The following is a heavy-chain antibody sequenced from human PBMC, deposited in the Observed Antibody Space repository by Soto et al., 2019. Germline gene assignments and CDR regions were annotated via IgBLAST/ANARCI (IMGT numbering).Heavy chain of an antibody. Sequence: GGSLRLSCAASGFTFSSYGVHWVRQAPGKGLEWVAATSHDGIKKCSADSVKGRFTISRDNSKNTLYLQMNSLRAEDTAVYYCAKDQYYDFWSGSLYGLDVWGQGTTVTVSS. J-gene: IGHJ6*02. CDR3: AKDQYYDFWSGSLYGLDV. D-gene: IGHD3-3*01. CDR1: GFTFSSYG. CDR2: TSHDGIKK. V-gene: IGHV3-30*18.